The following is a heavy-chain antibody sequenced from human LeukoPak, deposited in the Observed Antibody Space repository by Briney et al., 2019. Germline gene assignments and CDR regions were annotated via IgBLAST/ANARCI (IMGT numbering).Heavy chain of an antibody. V-gene: IGHV3-23*01. J-gene: IGHJ4*02. CDR3: AKEELVFFDY. D-gene: IGHD6-6*01. CDR2: ISGSGSNT. CDR1: GFTFSSYA. Sequence: GGSLRLSCAASGFTFSSYAMSWVRQAPGKGLEWVSAISGSGSNTYYVDSVKGRFTVSRDDSKNTLYLQMNSLRAEDTAVYYRAKEELVFFDYWGQGTLVTVSS.